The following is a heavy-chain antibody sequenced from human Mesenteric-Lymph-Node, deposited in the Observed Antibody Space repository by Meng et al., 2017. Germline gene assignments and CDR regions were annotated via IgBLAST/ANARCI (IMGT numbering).Heavy chain of an antibody. CDR2: ITGSTSYR. D-gene: IGHD3-16*01. J-gene: IGHJ4*02. Sequence: GGSLRLSCAASGFTFSRCSINWVRQAPGKGLEWVSSITGSTSYRFYADSLKGRFTISRDNAKNSLYLQMNSLRAEDTAVYYCAREGGLYYFDYWGQGTLVTVSS. CDR3: AREGGLYYFDY. CDR1: GFTFSRCS. V-gene: IGHV3-21*01.